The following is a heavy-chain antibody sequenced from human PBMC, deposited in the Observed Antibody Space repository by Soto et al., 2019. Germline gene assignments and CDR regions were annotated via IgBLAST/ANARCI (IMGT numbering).Heavy chain of an antibody. Sequence: EVQLLESGGGLVQPGGSLRLPCAASGLTFSSYAMSWVRQAPGKGLEWVSAISGSGGSTYYADSVKGRFTISRDNSKNTLYLQMNSLRAEDTAVYYCAKLMVRGSTLDAFDIWGQGTMVTVSS. CDR2: ISGSGGST. CDR1: GLTFSSYA. V-gene: IGHV3-23*01. J-gene: IGHJ3*02. CDR3: AKLMVRGSTLDAFDI. D-gene: IGHD3-10*01.